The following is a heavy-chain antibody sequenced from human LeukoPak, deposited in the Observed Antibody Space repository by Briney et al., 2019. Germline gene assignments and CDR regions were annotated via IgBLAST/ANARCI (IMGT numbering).Heavy chain of an antibody. D-gene: IGHD3-3*01. V-gene: IGHV1-69*05. CDR2: IIPIFGTA. J-gene: IGHJ4*02. CDR3: ASSSGSGYYSYFDY. CDR1: GGTFSSYA. Sequence: GASVKVSCKASGGTFSSYAISWVRQAPGQGLEWMGGIIPIFGTANYAQKFQGRVTITTDESTSTAYMELSSLRSEDTAVYYCASSSGSGYYSYFDYGGQGTLVTVSS.